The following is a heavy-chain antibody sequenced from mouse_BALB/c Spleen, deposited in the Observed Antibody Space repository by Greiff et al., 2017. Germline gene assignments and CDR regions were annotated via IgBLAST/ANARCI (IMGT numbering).Heavy chain of an antibody. J-gene: IGHJ3*01. V-gene: IGHV1S81*02. CDR2: INPSNGRT. D-gene: IGHD2-4*01. Sequence: QVQLKQPGAELVKPGASVKLSCKASGYTFTSYWMHWVKQRPGQGLEWIGEINPSNGRTNYNEKFKSKATLTVDKSSSTAYMQLSSLTSEDSAVYYCAISTMITPFAYWGQGTLVTVSA. CDR3: AISTMITPFAY. CDR1: GYTFTSYW.